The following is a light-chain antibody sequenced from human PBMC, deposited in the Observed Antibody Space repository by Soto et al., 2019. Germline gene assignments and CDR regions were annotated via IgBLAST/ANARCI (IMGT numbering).Light chain of an antibody. CDR1: QRISSW. V-gene: IGKV1-5*03. Sequence: DIHITQTPSTLSASVGDRVTITCRASQRISSWLAWYQQKPGKAPKLLIYKASTLQSGVPSRFSGSGSGTEFTLAISSLQPDDSATYYCQQYNDNWTFGQGTKVDIK. CDR3: QQYNDNWT. J-gene: IGKJ1*01. CDR2: KAS.